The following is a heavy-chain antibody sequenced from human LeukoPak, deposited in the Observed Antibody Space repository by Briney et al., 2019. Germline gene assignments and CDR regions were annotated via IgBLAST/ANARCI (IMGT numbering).Heavy chain of an antibody. V-gene: IGHV3-23*01. CDR1: GFTFSSYD. Sequence: GGSLRLSCAASGFTFSSYDMSWVRQAPGKGLEWVSAISGSGGSTYYADSVKGRFTISRDNSKNTLYLQMNSLRAEDTAVYNCAKASPITIFGVVNLFDFWGQGTLVTVSS. CDR2: ISGSGGST. D-gene: IGHD3-3*01. CDR3: AKASPITIFGVVNLFDF. J-gene: IGHJ4*02.